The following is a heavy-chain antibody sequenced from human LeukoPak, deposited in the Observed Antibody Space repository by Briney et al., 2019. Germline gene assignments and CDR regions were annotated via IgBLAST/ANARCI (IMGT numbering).Heavy chain of an antibody. CDR3: ARGEGATHNY. V-gene: IGHV4-34*01. D-gene: IGHD1-26*01. J-gene: IGHJ4*02. Sequence: SETLSLTCAVYGGSFSGYYWSWIRQPPGKGLEWIGEINHSGSTNYNPSLKSRVTISVDTSKNQFSLKLSSVTAADTAVYYCARGEGATHNYWGQGTLVTVSS. CDR2: INHSGST. CDR1: GGSFSGYY.